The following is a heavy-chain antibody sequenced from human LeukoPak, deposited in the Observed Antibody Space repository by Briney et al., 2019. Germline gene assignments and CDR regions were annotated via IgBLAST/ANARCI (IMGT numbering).Heavy chain of an antibody. CDR2: INVNSGGT. CDR3: ARAGRVGAPNWFDP. J-gene: IGHJ5*02. CDR1: GYTFTDYY. D-gene: IGHD1-26*01. V-gene: IGHV1-2*02. Sequence: ASVKVSCKDSGYTFTDYYMNWVRQAPGQGREWMGWINVNSGGTKYAQRFQGRVTMTRDTSISTAYMELSRLRSDDTAVYYCARAGRVGAPNWFDPWGHRTLVTVSS.